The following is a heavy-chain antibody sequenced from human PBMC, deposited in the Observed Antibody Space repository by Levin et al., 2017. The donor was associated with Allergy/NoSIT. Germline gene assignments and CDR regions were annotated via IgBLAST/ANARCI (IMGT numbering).Heavy chain of an antibody. Sequence: PGESLKISCAASGFTFSRHDMHWVRQVPGKSPEWVSVINTADITDYPDSVKGRFTISRDNAKNTFYLQMNSLRAGDTAVYYCAREGLEGLDAFDAWGQGTMVTVSS. J-gene: IGHJ3*01. CDR2: INTADIT. V-gene: IGHV3-13*04. CDR3: AREGLEGLDAFDA. CDR1: GFTFSRHD. D-gene: IGHD3-16*01.